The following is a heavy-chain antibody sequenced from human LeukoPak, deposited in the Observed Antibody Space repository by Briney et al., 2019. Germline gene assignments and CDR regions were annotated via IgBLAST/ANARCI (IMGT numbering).Heavy chain of an antibody. CDR1: GFTFSCYS. J-gene: IGHJ4*02. Sequence: PGGSLRLSCAASGFTFSCYSMNWVRQAPGKGLEWVSSISSSSSYIYYADSVKGRFTISRDNAKNSLYLQMNSLRAEDTAVYYCARADSSGYFDWGQGTLVTVSS. CDR2: ISSSSSYI. V-gene: IGHV3-21*01. CDR3: ARADSSGYFD. D-gene: IGHD3-22*01.